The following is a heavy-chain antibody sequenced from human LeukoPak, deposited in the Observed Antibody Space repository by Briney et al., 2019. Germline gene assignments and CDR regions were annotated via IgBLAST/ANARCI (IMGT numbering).Heavy chain of an antibody. J-gene: IGHJ3*01. V-gene: IGHV3-21*01. CDR2: ISSSSYI. D-gene: IGHD4-17*01. CDR3: ARATRDDFGDVHDAFDV. Sequence: GGSLRLSCAASGFTFSSYSMNWVRQAPRKGLEWVSSISSSSYIYYADSVKGRFTISRDNAKNSLYLQMNTLRADDTAIYYCARATRDDFGDVHDAFDVWGQGTMVAVSS. CDR1: GFTFSSYS.